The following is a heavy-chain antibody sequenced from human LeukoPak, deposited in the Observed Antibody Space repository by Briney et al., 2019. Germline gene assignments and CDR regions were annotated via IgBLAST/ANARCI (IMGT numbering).Heavy chain of an antibody. J-gene: IGHJ6*04. CDR3: ARDQAYGIAVAGTYYYGMDV. CDR2: INAGNGNT. V-gene: IGHV1-3*01. Sequence: ASVKVSCKASGYTFTSYAMHWVRHAPGQRLEWMGWINAGNGNTKYSQKFQGRVTITRDTSASTAYMELSSLRSEDTAVYYCARDQAYGIAVAGTYYYGMDVWGKGTTVTVSS. CDR1: GYTFTSYA. D-gene: IGHD6-19*01.